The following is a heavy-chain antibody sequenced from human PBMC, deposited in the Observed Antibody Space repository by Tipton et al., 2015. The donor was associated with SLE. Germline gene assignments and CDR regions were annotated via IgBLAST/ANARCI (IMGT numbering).Heavy chain of an antibody. Sequence: TLSLTCTVSGGSISGHYWSWIRQPPGKGLEWIGYISNSGSTNYNPSLKSRVTISLDMSKNHFSLTLSSVTAADTAVYYCARALSTMILEVPGPFDMWGQGTMVTVSS. CDR2: ISNSGST. J-gene: IGHJ3*02. D-gene: IGHD3-22*01. CDR3: ARALSTMILEVPGPFDM. V-gene: IGHV4-59*11. CDR1: GGSISGHY.